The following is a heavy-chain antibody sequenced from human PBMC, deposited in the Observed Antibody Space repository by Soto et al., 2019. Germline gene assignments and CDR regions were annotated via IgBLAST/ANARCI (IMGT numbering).Heavy chain of an antibody. CDR1: GFAFSSSA. CDR2: ISTTGADT. Sequence: EVHLLESGGGWVQPGGSLRLSCAASGFAFSSSAMSWVRQLPGKGLEWLATISTTGADTYYADSVRGRLTISRDNSKSTLYLDINSLRGEDAALYYCAKLFGWNFQDVFYIWGQGTMVTISS. CDR3: AKLFGWNFQDVFYI. D-gene: IGHD1-7*01. V-gene: IGHV3-23*05. J-gene: IGHJ3*02.